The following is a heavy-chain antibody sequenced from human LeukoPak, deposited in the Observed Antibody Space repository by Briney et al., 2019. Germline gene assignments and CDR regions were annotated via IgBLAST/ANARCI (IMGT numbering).Heavy chain of an antibody. CDR2: INSDGSST. D-gene: IGHD3-9*01. CDR3: ARDQFYDILTGYYNWFDP. J-gene: IGHJ5*02. Sequence: PGGSLRLSCAASGFTFSSYWMHWVRQAPGKGLVWVLRINSDGSSTSYADSVKGRFTISRDNAKNTLYLQMNSLRAEDTAVYYCARDQFYDILTGYYNWFDPWGQGTLVTVSS. V-gene: IGHV3-74*01. CDR1: GFTFSSYW.